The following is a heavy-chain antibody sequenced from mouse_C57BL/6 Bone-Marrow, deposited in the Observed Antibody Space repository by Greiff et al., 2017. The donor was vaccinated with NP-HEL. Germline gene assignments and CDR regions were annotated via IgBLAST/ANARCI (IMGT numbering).Heavy chain of an antibody. CDR1: GYTFTSYW. Sequence: VQLQQPGAELVMPGASVKLSCKASGYTFTSYWMHWVKQRPGQGLEWIGEIDPSDSYTNYNQKFKGKSTLTVDKSSSTAYMQLSSLTSEDSAVYYCARRAYYGSSFLFDDWGQGTTLTVSS. CDR2: IDPSDSYT. CDR3: ARRAYYGSSFLFDD. J-gene: IGHJ2*01. D-gene: IGHD1-1*01. V-gene: IGHV1-69*01.